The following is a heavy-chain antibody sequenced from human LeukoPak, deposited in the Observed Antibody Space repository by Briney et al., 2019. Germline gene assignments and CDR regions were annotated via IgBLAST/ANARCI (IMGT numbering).Heavy chain of an antibody. D-gene: IGHD1-26*01. CDR3: AKGGAEWELLYGQGEFDY. Sequence: GGSLRLSCAASGFTVSSNYMSWVRQAPGKGLEWVSVIYSGDNTYYADSVKGRFTISRDNSKNTLYLQMNSLRAEDTAVYYCAKGGAEWELLYGQGEFDYWGQGTLVTVSS. CDR2: IYSGDNT. CDR1: GFTVSSNY. V-gene: IGHV3-53*01. J-gene: IGHJ4*02.